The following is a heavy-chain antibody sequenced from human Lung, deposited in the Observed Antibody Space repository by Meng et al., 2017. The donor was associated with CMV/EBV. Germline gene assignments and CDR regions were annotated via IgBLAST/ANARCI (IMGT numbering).Heavy chain of an antibody. CDR3: ARAVAAAEWFDP. CDR2: INHSGST. J-gene: IGHJ5*02. V-gene: IGHV4-34*01. D-gene: IGHD6-13*01. CDR1: GGSFSGYY. Sequence: GSLRLXCAVYGGSFSGYYWSWIRQPPGKGLEWIGEINHSGSTNYNPSLKSRVTISVDTSKNQFSLKLSSVTAADTAVYYCARAVAAAEWFDPWGPGTLVTVSS.